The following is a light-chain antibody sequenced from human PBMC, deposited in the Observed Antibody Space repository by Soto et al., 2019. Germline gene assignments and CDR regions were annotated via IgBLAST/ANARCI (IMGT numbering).Light chain of an antibody. Sequence: SYELTQSPSVSVAPGQTVSITCGGSSIGSKSVHWYQQKPGQAPVLVVYDDSDRRSGIPERFSGSNSGNTATLTITRVEAGDEADYHCQVWDTRSEHYVFGDGTKVTVL. CDR3: QVWDTRSEHYV. J-gene: IGLJ1*01. CDR1: SIGSKS. V-gene: IGLV3-21*02. CDR2: DDS.